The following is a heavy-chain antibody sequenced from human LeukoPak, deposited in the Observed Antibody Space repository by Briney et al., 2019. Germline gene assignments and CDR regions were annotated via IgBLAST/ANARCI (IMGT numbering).Heavy chain of an antibody. Sequence: PSETLSLTCTVSGGSISSYYRSWIRQPPGKGLEWIGYIYYSGSTNYNPSLKSRVTISVDTSKNQFSLKLSSVTAADTAVYYCARVVDGYYFDYWGQGTLVTVSS. V-gene: IGHV4-59*01. CDR3: ARVVDGYYFDY. D-gene: IGHD5-24*01. CDR1: GGSISSYY. CDR2: IYYSGST. J-gene: IGHJ4*02.